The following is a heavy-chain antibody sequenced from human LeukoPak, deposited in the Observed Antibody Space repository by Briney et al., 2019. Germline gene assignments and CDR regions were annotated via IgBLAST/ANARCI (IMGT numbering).Heavy chain of an antibody. J-gene: IGHJ4*02. D-gene: IGHD3-22*01. V-gene: IGHV1-24*01. Sequence: ASVKVSCKVSGYTLTELSMHWVRQAPGKGLEWMGGFDPEDGETIYAQKFQGRVTITADGSTSTAYMELSSLRSEDTAVYYCARGTGDSSGYYPHYWGQGTLVTVSS. CDR2: FDPEDGET. CDR1: GYTLTELS. CDR3: ARGTGDSSGYYPHY.